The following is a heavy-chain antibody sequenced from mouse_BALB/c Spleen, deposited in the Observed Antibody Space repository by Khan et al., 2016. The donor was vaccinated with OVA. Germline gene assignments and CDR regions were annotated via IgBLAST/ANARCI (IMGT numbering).Heavy chain of an antibody. V-gene: IGHV3-2*02. CDR2: ISYSGNT. D-gene: IGHD2-4*01. CDR3: ARKDYYDYDPFPY. J-gene: IGHJ3*01. Sequence: EVQLQESGPGLVKPSQSLSLTCTVTGYSITSDYTWNWIRQFPENKLEWMGFISYSGNTRYNPSLKSRISITRDTSKNQFFLQLNSVTSEDTATYYCARKDYYDYDPFPYWGQGTLVTVSA. CDR1: GYSITSDYT.